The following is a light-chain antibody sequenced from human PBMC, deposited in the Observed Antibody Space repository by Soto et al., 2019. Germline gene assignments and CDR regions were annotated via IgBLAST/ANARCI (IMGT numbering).Light chain of an antibody. Sequence: LAMSPGTLSLSQGERATLSCRASQSVTNSFLAWYQQKPGQAPRLLSYGASRRATGIPDRFTGSGSGTEFTLTISRLEPEDFEVYYCQQYVSSPWAFGQGTKVDIK. J-gene: IGKJ1*01. V-gene: IGKV3-20*01. CDR2: GAS. CDR3: QQYVSSPWA. CDR1: QSVTNSF.